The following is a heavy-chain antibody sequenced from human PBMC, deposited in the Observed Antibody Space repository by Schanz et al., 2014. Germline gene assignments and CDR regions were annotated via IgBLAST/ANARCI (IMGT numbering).Heavy chain of an antibody. CDR3: AKEGSIYWDRSVDY. Sequence: VQLVESGGGLVQSGGSLRLSCAASGFTFSSYGMHWVRQAPGKGLEWVAVIWYDGNNKFYADSVKGRFIISRDNSKNTLDLQMNSLRPEDTAVYYCAKEGSIYWDRSVDYWGQGTLVTVSS. J-gene: IGHJ4*02. D-gene: IGHD1-26*01. V-gene: IGHV3-30*02. CDR2: IWYDGNNK. CDR1: GFTFSSYG.